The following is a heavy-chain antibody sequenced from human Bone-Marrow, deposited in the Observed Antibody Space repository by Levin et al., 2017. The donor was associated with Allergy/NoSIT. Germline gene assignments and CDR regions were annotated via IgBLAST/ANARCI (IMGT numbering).Heavy chain of an antibody. CDR2: ISYDGDFT. V-gene: IGHV3-30*18. CDR3: AKSPTLTGYYEWFDP. CDR1: GFSFRSYG. Sequence: GESLKISCAASGFSFRSYGMHWVRQAPGKGLEWVGLISYDGDFTFYGDSVKGRFTISRDNSNNTLFLPMDSLSAEDTAIYYCAKSPTLTGYYEWFDPWGQGTLVTVSS. D-gene: IGHD3-9*01. J-gene: IGHJ5*02.